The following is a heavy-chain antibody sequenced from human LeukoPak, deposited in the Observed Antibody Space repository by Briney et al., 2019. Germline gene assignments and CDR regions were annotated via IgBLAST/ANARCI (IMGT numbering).Heavy chain of an antibody. D-gene: IGHD6-19*01. Sequence: PSETLSLTCTVSGGSISSSSYYWGWIRQPPGKGLEWIGSIYYSGSTYYNLSLKSRVTISVDTSKNQFSLKLSSVTAADTAVYYCARRYSSGWYYFDYWGQGTLVTVSS. CDR3: ARRYSSGWYYFDY. V-gene: IGHV4-39*01. CDR1: GGSISSSSYY. J-gene: IGHJ4*02. CDR2: IYYSGST.